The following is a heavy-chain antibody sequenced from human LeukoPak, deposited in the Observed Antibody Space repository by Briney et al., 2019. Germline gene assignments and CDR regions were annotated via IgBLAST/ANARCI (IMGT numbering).Heavy chain of an antibody. D-gene: IGHD3-10*01. CDR2: IKSKGNGGTI. CDR1: GFTFPNAW. Sequence: GGSLRLSCAASGFTFPNAWVNWIRQAPGKGLEWVGHIKSKGNGGTIDYAAPVKGRFTISGDDSKNTVYLQMSSLEIEDTAVYFCTTDPGTGVRGYWGQGTLVTVSS. J-gene: IGHJ4*02. V-gene: IGHV3-15*01. CDR3: TTDPGTGVRGY.